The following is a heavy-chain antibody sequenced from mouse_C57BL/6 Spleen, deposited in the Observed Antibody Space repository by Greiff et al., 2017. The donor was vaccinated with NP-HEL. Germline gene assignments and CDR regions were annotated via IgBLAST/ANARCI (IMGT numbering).Heavy chain of an antibody. CDR2: IYPGSGST. J-gene: IGHJ4*01. Sequence: VQLQQPGAELVKPGASVKMSCKASGYTFTSYWITWVKQRPGQGLEWIGDIYPGSGSTNYNEKFKSKATLTVDTSSSTAYMQLSSLTSEDSAVYYCARIYYGNYDAMDYWGQGTSVTVSS. V-gene: IGHV1-55*01. CDR3: ARIYYGNYDAMDY. CDR1: GYTFTSYW. D-gene: IGHD2-1*01.